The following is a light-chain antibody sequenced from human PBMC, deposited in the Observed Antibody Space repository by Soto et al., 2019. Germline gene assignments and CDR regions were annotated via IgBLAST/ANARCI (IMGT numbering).Light chain of an antibody. CDR1: QSVGHMF. J-gene: IGKJ1*01. CDR3: PQYASSVGT. Sequence: EIVLTQSPDTLSLSPGDRATLSCRASQSVGHMFLAWFQQKPGQAPRLLIFDAYRRATGIPDRFSGSGSGTNFALTIRRMETEYFALYYCPQYASSVGTFGQGTKVDI. CDR2: DAY. V-gene: IGKV3-20*01.